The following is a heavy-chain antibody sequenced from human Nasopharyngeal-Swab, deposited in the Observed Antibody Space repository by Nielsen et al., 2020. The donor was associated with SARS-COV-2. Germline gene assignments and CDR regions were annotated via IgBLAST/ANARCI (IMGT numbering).Heavy chain of an antibody. Sequence: GGSLRLSCAASGFTVSSNYMSWVRQAPGKGLEWVSVFYSDGSTFYADSVKGRFTISRDNSKNTLYLQMNSLRAEDTAVYYCARGGGSGYRYFDYWGQGTLVTVSS. CDR2: FYSDGST. CDR3: ARGGGSGYRYFDY. J-gene: IGHJ4*02. D-gene: IGHD5-12*01. CDR1: GFTVSSNY. V-gene: IGHV3-66*01.